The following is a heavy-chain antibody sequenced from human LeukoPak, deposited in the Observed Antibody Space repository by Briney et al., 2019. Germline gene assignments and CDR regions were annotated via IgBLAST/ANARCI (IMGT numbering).Heavy chain of an antibody. D-gene: IGHD5-24*01. CDR3: AKPTNSMRALSSFDY. J-gene: IGHJ4*02. CDR2: ISGSGGST. CDR1: GFTFSSYA. Sequence: QPGGSLRLSCAASGFTFSSYAMSWVRQAPGKGLEWVSAISGSGGSTYYADSVKGRFTISRDNSKNTLFLQMNSLRAEDTALYYCAKPTNSMRALSSFDYWGQGTLVTVSS. V-gene: IGHV3-23*01.